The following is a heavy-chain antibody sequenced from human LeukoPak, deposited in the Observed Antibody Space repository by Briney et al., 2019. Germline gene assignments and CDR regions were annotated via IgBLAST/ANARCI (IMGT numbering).Heavy chain of an antibody. CDR1: GGSISRYY. Sequence: SETLSLTCTVSGGSISRYYWSWIRQPPGKALEWVRYIYYCGSTNYNPSLKSRVTISVDTSKNQFSLKLSSVTAADTAVYYCARFMWFVESLDAFDIWGQGTMVTVSS. D-gene: IGHD3-10*01. CDR2: IYYCGST. J-gene: IGHJ3*02. V-gene: IGHV4-59*01. CDR3: ARFMWFVESLDAFDI.